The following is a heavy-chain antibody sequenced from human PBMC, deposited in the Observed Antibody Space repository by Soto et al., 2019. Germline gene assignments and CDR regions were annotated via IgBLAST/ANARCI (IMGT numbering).Heavy chain of an antibody. V-gene: IGHV1-46*01. CDR1: GYPFTSYY. J-gene: IGHJ5*02. CDR2: INPSGGST. D-gene: IGHD3-16*01. Sequence: XSVKVACKASGYPFTSYYMHWVRQAPGQGLEWMGIINPSGGSTSYAQKFQGRVTMTRDTSTSTVYMELSSLRSEDTAVYYCASAHYDYASQFDPWGQGTLVTVSS. CDR3: ASAHYDYASQFDP.